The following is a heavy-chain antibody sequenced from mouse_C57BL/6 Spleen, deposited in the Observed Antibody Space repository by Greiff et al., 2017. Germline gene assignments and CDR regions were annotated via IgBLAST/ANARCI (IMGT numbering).Heavy chain of an antibody. CDR1: GFNIKDDY. CDR3: TTNYYGSSYGFAY. CDR2: IDPENGDT. D-gene: IGHD1-1*01. J-gene: IGHJ3*01. V-gene: IGHV14-4*01. Sequence: VQLQQSGAELVRPGASVKLSCTASGFNIKDDYMHWVKQRPEQGLEWIGWIDPENGDTEYASKFQGKATITADTSSNTAYLQLSRLTSEHTAVYYCTTNYYGSSYGFAYWGQGTLVTVSA.